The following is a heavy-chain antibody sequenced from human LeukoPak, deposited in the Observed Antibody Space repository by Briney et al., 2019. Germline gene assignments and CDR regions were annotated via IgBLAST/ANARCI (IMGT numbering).Heavy chain of an antibody. D-gene: IGHD2-2*01. CDR1: GGSISSYY. CDR2: IYNNENS. CDR3: ARGFIGSAAMMYFDY. J-gene: IGHJ4*02. V-gene: IGHV4-4*07. Sequence: PSETLSLTCTVSGGSISSYYWSWIRQPAGKGLEWIGRIYNNENSNYNPSLKSRVTMSVDTSKNQFSLNLSSVSAADTAVYYCARGFIGSAAMMYFDYWGQGILVTVSS.